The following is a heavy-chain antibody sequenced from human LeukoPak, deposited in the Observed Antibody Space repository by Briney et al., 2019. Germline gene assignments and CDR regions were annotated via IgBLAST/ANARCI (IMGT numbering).Heavy chain of an antibody. D-gene: IGHD1-26*01. CDR1: GGSFSGYY. J-gene: IGHJ3*02. Sequence: SETLSLTCAVYGGSFSGYYWNWIRQPPGKGLEWIGEINHSGSTNYNPSLKSRVTISVDTSKNQFSLKLSSVTAADTAVYYCAREGARWEPSFSAFDIWGQGTMVTVSS. CDR2: INHSGST. CDR3: AREGARWEPSFSAFDI. V-gene: IGHV4-34*01.